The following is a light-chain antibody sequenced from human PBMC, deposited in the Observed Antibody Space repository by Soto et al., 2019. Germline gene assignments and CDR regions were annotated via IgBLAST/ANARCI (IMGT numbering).Light chain of an antibody. CDR2: EVT. CDR3: SSYTSSTDYV. Sequence: QSALTQPASMSASPGQSITISCTGTSSDIGGYDYVSWYQQHPGKAPKLIIYEVTNRPSGVSNRFSGSKSGDTASLTISGLRAEDEADYYCSSYTSSTDYVFGTGTKVTVL. V-gene: IGLV2-14*01. J-gene: IGLJ1*01. CDR1: SSDIGGYDY.